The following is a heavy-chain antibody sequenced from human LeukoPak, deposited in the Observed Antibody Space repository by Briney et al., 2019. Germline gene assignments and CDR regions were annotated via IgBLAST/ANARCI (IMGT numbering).Heavy chain of an antibody. J-gene: IGHJ3*02. Sequence: SETLSLTCTVSGGSISSGDYYWGWIRQPPGKGLEWIGSIYYSGSTYYNPSLKSRVTISVDTSKNQFSLKLSSVTAADTAVYYCARHSEPFGYYYDSSGYYRNAFDIWGQGTMVTVSS. CDR2: IYYSGST. CDR1: GGSISSGDYY. CDR3: ARHSEPFGYYYDSSGYYRNAFDI. D-gene: IGHD3-22*01. V-gene: IGHV4-39*01.